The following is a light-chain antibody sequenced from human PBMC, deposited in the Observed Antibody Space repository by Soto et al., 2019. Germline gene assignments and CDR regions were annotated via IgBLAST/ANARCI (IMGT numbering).Light chain of an antibody. V-gene: IGKV3-15*01. CDR2: RAP. CDR3: QQYHNLWT. CDR1: HYIYSN. J-gene: IGKJ1*01. Sequence: EIVMTQSPATLSVSTGERATLSCTASHYIYSNVAWFQQRPGQAPRLLIYRAPTRATGTPARFTGSGSGTEFTLTITSLQSEDFALYYCQQYHNLWTFGQGTKVDIK.